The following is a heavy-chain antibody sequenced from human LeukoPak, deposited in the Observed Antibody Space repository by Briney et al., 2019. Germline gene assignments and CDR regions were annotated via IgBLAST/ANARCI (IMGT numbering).Heavy chain of an antibody. V-gene: IGHV3-23*01. Sequence: GGSLRLSCAASGFTFSSYAMSWVRQAPGKGLEWVSAISGSGGSTYYADSVKGRFTISRDNSKNTLYLQMNSLRAEDTAVYYCAGFDDSSGYYSPVDYWGQGTLVTVSS. CDR2: ISGSGGST. CDR1: GFTFSSYA. CDR3: AGFDDSSGYYSPVDY. J-gene: IGHJ4*02. D-gene: IGHD3-22*01.